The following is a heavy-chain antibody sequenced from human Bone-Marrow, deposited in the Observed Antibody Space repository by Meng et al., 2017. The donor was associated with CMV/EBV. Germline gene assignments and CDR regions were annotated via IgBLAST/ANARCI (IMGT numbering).Heavy chain of an antibody. CDR2: ISAYNGNT. CDR3: ARGDIVVVPGIFDY. CDR1: GGTFSSYA. J-gene: IGHJ4*02. V-gene: IGHV1-18*01. Sequence: QVQLVQSGAEVKKPGSSVKVSCKASGGTFSSYAISWVRQAPGQGLEWMGWISAYNGNTNYAQKLQGRVTMTTDTSTSTAYMELRSLRSDDTAVYYCARGDIVVVPGIFDYWGQGTLVTVSS. D-gene: IGHD2-2*01.